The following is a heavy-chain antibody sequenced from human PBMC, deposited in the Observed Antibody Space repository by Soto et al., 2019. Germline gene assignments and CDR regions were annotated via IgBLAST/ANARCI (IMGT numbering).Heavy chain of an antibody. D-gene: IGHD6-13*01. J-gene: IGHJ4*02. CDR1: GFSLSTSGVG. Sequence: QITLKESGPTLVKPTQTLTLTCTFSGFSLSTSGVGVGWIRQPPGKALEWLALIYWNDDKRYSPSLKSRLTIAKDTSKNQVVLTMANMDPVDTGTYYCAGGVTAGTVYWGQGTLVTVSS. V-gene: IGHV2-5*04. CDR3: AGGVTAGTVY. CDR2: IYWNDDK.